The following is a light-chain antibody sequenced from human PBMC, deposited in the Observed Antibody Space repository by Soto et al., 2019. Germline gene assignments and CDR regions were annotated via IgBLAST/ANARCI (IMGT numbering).Light chain of an antibody. CDR1: SSDVGGYNY. CDR3: SSYTSSSTPYV. J-gene: IGLJ1*01. V-gene: IGLV2-14*01. CDR2: DVS. Sequence: QAALTQPASVSGSPGQSITISCTGTSSDVGGYNYVSWYHQHPGKAPKLMIYDVSNRPSGASNRFSGSKSGNTASLTISGLQAEDEADYYCSSYTSSSTPYVFGTGTKDTVL.